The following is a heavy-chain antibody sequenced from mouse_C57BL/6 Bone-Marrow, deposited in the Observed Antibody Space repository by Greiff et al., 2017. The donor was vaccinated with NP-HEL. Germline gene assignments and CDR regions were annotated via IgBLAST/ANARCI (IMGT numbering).Heavy chain of an antibody. CDR1: GYTFTDYN. J-gene: IGHJ4*01. CDR2: INPNNGGT. V-gene: IGHV1-22*01. Sequence: EVKLVESGPELVKPGASVKMSCKASGYTFTDYNMHWVKQSHGKSLEWIGYINPNNGGTSYNQKFKGKATLTVNKSSSTAYMELRSLTSEDSAVYYCARPYYYGSSPYYAMDYWGQGTSVTVSS. D-gene: IGHD1-1*01. CDR3: ARPYYYGSSPYYAMDY.